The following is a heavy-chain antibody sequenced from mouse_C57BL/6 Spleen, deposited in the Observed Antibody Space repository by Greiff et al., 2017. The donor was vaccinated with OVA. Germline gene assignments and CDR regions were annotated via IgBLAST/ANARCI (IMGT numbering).Heavy chain of an antibody. CDR3: ARRGTADFDY. Sequence: VQLQQSGAELAKPGASVKLSCKASGYTFTSYWMHWVKQRPGQGLEWIGEIDPSDSYTNYNQKFKGKSTLTVDKSSSTAYMQLSSLTSEDSAVYYCARRGTADFDYWGQGTTLTISS. V-gene: IGHV1-69*01. D-gene: IGHD1-2*01. CDR1: GYTFTSYW. J-gene: IGHJ2*01. CDR2: IDPSDSYT.